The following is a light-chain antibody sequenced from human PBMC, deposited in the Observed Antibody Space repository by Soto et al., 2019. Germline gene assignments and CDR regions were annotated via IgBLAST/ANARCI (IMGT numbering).Light chain of an antibody. Sequence: QSALTKPASVSGSPGQSITISCTGTSSDAGGYNYVSWYQQHPGKAPKLMIYDVSNRPSGVSNRFSGSKSGNTASLTISWLQAEDAAYYYCSSSTSSSTRVFGTGTKLTVL. V-gene: IGLV2-14*01. CDR2: DVS. CDR1: SSDAGGYNY. J-gene: IGLJ1*01. CDR3: SSSTSSSTRV.